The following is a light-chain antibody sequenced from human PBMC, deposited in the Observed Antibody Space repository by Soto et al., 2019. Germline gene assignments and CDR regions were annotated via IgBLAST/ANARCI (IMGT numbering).Light chain of an antibody. CDR1: QSVTSNY. J-gene: IGKJ1*01. CDR2: GAS. CDR3: QQYASSPWT. V-gene: IGKV3-20*01. Sequence: EIVLTQSPGTLSLSPGERATLSCRASQSVTSNYLAWYQQKPGQAPSLLIYGASARAAGIPDRLSGSGTGTDLALTISGLEHEDFAVYFCQQYASSPWTFGQGTKVEIK.